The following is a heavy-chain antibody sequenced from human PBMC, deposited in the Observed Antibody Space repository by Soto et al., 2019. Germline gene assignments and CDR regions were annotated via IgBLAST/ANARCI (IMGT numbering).Heavy chain of an antibody. CDR3: ARHAGRFAIAGAGVDS. Sequence: QLQLQESGPGLVKPSETLSLTCTVSGGSIRDSNYYWGRIRQSTGKGLEWIGSVSYSGTTYYNPSLPTQVTTSVHTSKTRLAPPRSSVPSTATAVYSCARHAGRFAIAGAGVDSGGQGTRFTVS. J-gene: IGHJ5*01. D-gene: IGHD6-19*01. CDR1: GGSIRDSNYY. CDR2: VSYSGTT. V-gene: IGHV4-39*01.